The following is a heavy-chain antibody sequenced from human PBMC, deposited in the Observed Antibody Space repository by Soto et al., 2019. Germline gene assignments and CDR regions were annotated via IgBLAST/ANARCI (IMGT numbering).Heavy chain of an antibody. CDR2: IIPIFGTA. Sequence: QVQLVQSGAEVKKPGSSVKVSCKASGGTFSSYAISWVRQAPGQGLEWMGGIIPIFGTANYAQKFQGRVTITADESTSTAYMELSSLRSEDTAVYYCARSWMGWSGYYDYYYYGMDVWGQGTTVTVSS. CDR1: GGTFSSYA. D-gene: IGHD3-3*01. V-gene: IGHV1-69*01. CDR3: ARSWMGWSGYYDYYYYGMDV. J-gene: IGHJ6*02.